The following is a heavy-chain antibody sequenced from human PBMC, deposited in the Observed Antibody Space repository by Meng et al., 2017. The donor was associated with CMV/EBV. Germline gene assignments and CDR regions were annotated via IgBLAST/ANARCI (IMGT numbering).Heavy chain of an antibody. CDR2: IRSKAYGGTT. J-gene: IGHJ4*02. CDR3: MSTMVRGVITFDY. D-gene: IGHD3-10*01. Sequence: GESLKISCTASGFTFGDYAMSWVRQAPGKGLEWVGFIRSKAYGGTTEYAASVKGRFTISRDDSKSIAYLQMNSLKTEDTAVYYYMSTMVRGVITFDYWGQGTLVTVSS. V-gene: IGHV3-49*04. CDR1: GFTFGDYA.